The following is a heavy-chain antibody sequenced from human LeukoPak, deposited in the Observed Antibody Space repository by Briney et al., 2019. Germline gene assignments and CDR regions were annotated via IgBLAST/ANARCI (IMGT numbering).Heavy chain of an antibody. J-gene: IGHJ4*02. CDR3: ARDGGRGYVLY. CDR1: GGSISSGGYY. Sequence: PSQTLSLTCTVSGGSISSGGYYWSWIRQPPGKGLEWIGYIYHSGSTYYNPSLKSRVTISVDRSKNQFSLKLSSVTAADTAVYYCARDGGRGYVLYWGQGTLVTVSS. D-gene: IGHD5-12*01. V-gene: IGHV4-30-2*01. CDR2: IYHSGST.